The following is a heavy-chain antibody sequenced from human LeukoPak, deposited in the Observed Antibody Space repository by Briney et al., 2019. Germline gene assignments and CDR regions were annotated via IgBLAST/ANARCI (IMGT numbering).Heavy chain of an antibody. CDR2: ISSSGSTI. V-gene: IGHV3-48*03. Sequence: SGGSLRLSCAASGFTFSSYEMNWVRQAPGKGLEWVSYISSSGSTIYYADSVKGRFTISRDNAKNSLYQQMNSLRAEDTAVYYCARDRKGYSSGWYHFDYWGQGTLVTVSS. CDR3: ARDRKGYSSGWYHFDY. J-gene: IGHJ4*02. CDR1: GFTFSSYE. D-gene: IGHD6-19*01.